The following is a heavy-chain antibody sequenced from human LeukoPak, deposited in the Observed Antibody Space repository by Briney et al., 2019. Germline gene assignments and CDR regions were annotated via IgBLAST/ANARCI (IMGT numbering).Heavy chain of an antibody. J-gene: IGHJ6*03. CDR1: GFTFSSYS. CDR2: ISSSSSYI. D-gene: IGHD3-3*01. Sequence: PGGSLRLSCAASGFTFSSYSMNWVRQAPGKGLEWVSSISSSSSYIYYADSVKGRFTISRDNAKNSLYLQMNSLRAEDTAVYYCARGSLGVLRFLEWLSQYYYYYYMDVWGKGTTVTVSS. V-gene: IGHV3-21*01. CDR3: ARGSLGVLRFLEWLSQYYYYYYMDV.